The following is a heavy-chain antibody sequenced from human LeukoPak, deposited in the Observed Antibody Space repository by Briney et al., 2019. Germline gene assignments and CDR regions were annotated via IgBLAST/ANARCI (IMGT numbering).Heavy chain of an antibody. CDR1: GGSISSSSYY. CDR3: ASRIAAEARFDY. V-gene: IGHV4-39*01. D-gene: IGHD6-13*01. CDR2: IYYSGST. J-gene: IGHJ4*02. Sequence: SETLSLTCIVSGGSISSSSYYWGWLRQPPGKGVEWIGSIYYSGSTYYNPSLKSRVTISVDTSKNQFSLKLSSVTAADTAVYYCASRIAAEARFDYWGQGTLVTVSS.